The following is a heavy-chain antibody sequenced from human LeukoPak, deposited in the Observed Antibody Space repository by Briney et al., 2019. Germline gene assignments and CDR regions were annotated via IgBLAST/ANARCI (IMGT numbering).Heavy chain of an antibody. Sequence: PGGSLRLSCAASGFTFSNYWMSWVRQAPGKGLEWVANIKEDGSETFYVDSVKGRFSMPRDNARNSLYLQMNSLRAEDTAVYYCARFAASGSYYYYMDVWGKGTTVTVSS. V-gene: IGHV3-7*01. CDR1: GFTFSNYW. CDR2: IKEDGSET. D-gene: IGHD6-25*01. CDR3: ARFAASGSYYYYMDV. J-gene: IGHJ6*03.